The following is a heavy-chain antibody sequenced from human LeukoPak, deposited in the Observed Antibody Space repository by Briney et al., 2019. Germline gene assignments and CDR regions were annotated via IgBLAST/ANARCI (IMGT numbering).Heavy chain of an antibody. CDR3: ARDNHGYSGYVLDY. J-gene: IGHJ4*02. D-gene: IGHD5-12*01. CDR1: GGSISSGGYY. Sequence: SETLSLTCTVSGGSISSGGYYWSWIRQHPGKGLECIGYIYYSGSTYYNPSLKNRVTISVDTSKNQFSLKLSSVTAADTAVYYCARDNHGYSGYVLDYWGQGTLVTVSS. CDR2: IYYSGST. V-gene: IGHV4-31*03.